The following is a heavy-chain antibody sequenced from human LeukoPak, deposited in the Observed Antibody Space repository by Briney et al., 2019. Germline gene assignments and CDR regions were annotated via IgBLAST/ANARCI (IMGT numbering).Heavy chain of an antibody. D-gene: IGHD5-18*01. J-gene: IGHJ4*02. CDR1: GFTFSSYN. CDR2: ISSSSSYI. CDR3: ARERGYSYGYGDY. V-gene: IGHV3-21*01. Sequence: GGSLRLSCAVSGFTFSSYNMNWVRQAPGKGLEWVSSISSSSSYIYYADSVKGRFTISRDNAKNSLYLQMNSLRAEDTAVYYCARERGYSYGYGDYWGQGTLVTVSS.